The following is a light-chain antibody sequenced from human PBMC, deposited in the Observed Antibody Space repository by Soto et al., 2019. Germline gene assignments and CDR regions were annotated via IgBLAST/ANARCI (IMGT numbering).Light chain of an antibody. V-gene: IGLV4-69*01. CDR2: LNRDGSH. CDR3: QTWGTFIVI. CDR1: SGHSNYA. J-gene: IGLJ2*01. Sequence: QSVLTQSPSASASLGASVKLTCTLSSGHSNYAIAWHQQQPEKGPRYLMKLNRDGSHSKGDGIPNRFSGSSSGAERYLSISSLQSEDEADYYCQTWGTFIVIFGGGTKLTVL.